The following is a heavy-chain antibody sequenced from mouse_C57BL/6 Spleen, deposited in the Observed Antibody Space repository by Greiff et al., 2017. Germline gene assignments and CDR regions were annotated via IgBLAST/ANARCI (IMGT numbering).Heavy chain of an antibody. D-gene: IGHD2-3*01. CDR1: GYTFTSYW. Sequence: QVQLQQPGAELVKRGASVKLSCKASGYTFTSYWMHWVKQRPGQGLEWIGMIHPNSGSTNYNEKFKSKATLTVDKSSSTAYMQLSSLTSEDSAVYYCARGMGGFAYWGQGTLVTVSA. CDR3: ARGMGGFAY. CDR2: IHPNSGST. J-gene: IGHJ3*01. V-gene: IGHV1-64*01.